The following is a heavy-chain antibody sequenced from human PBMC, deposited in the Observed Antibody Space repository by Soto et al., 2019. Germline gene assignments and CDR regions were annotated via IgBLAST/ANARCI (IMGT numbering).Heavy chain of an antibody. CDR1: GGTFSSYA. V-gene: IGHV1-69*06. D-gene: IGHD1-20*01. CDR2: IIPIFGTA. CDR3: ARGLRYNWNDLPYYYYGMDV. Sequence: ASVKVSCKASGGTFSSYAISWVRQAPGQGLEWMGGIIPIFGTANYAQKFQGRVTITADKSTSTAYMELSSLRSEDTAVYYCARGLRYNWNDLPYYYYGMDVWGQGTTVTVSS. J-gene: IGHJ6*02.